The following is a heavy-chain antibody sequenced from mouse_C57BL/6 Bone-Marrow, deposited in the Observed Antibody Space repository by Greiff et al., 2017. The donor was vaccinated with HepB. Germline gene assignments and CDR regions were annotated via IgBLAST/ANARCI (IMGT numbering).Heavy chain of an antibody. CDR1: EYEFPSHD. CDR3: ARPRYYGSSFYFDY. J-gene: IGHJ2*01. V-gene: IGHV5-2*01. D-gene: IGHD1-1*01. CDR2: INSDGGST. Sequence: EVHLVESGGGLVQPGESLKLSCESNEYEFPSHDMSWVRKTPEKRLELVAAINSDGGSTYYPDTMERRFIISRDNTKKTLYLQMSSLRSEDTAWYYCARPRYYGSSFYFDYWGQGTTLTVSS.